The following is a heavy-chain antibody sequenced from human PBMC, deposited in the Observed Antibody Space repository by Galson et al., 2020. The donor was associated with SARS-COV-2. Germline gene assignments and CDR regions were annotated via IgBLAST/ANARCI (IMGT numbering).Heavy chain of an antibody. CDR2: IGAYNGQT. J-gene: IGHJ4*02. CDR3: ARWGPDRSQRY. D-gene: IGHD3-16*01. V-gene: IGHV1-18*01. Sequence: GESLKISCKASGYIFRSYGFTWVRQAPGKGLEWVGWIGAYNGQTNYAEEFQGRVTMTIDTSRDTVDMELRRLRSDDTAVYYCARWGPDRSQRYWGQGTLVTVTS. CDR1: GYIFRSYG.